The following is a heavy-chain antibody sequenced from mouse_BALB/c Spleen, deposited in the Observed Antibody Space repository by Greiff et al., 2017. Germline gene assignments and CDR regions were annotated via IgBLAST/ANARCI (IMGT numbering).Heavy chain of an antibody. CDR2: IYYSGTI. V-gene: IGHV3-5*02. CDR3: ARDQPYAMDY. J-gene: IGHJ4*01. Sequence: DVQLQESGPGLVKPSQTVSLTCTVTGISITTGNYRWSWIRQFPGNKLEWIGYIYYSGTITYNPSHSSRTTITRDTSKNQFFLEMNSLTAEDTATYYCARDQPYAMDYWGQGTSVTVSS. D-gene: IGHD6-1*01. CDR1: GISITTGNYR.